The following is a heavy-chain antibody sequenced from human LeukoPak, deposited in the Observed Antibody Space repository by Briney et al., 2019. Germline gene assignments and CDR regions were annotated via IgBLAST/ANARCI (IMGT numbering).Heavy chain of an antibody. CDR3: AKGHTYGMT. CDR1: GLTFIDFY. J-gene: IGHJ1*01. D-gene: IGHD4-17*01. CDR2: ISSTGTAM. V-gene: IGHV3-11*01. Sequence: GGSLRLSWAASGLTFIDFYMSWLRKTPGKGLEWVSYISSTGTAMDYVDSVKGRFTISRDNTKDSLFLQMNNLGVEDTAVYYCAKGHTYGMTWGQGTLVTVSS.